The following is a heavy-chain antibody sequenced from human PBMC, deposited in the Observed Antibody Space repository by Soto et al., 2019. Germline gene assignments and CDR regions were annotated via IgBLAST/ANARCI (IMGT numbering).Heavy chain of an antibody. V-gene: IGHV4-61*01. D-gene: IGHD6-13*01. CDR2: IYYSGST. CDR3: AGAAAGTEGWFDP. Sequence: QVQLQESGPGLVKPSETLSLTCTVSGGSVSSGSYYWSWIRQPPGKGLEWIGYIYYSGSTNYNSSLKSRVTISVDTSKPQFSLKLSSVTAADTAVYYCAGAAAGTEGWFDPWGQGTLVTVSS. J-gene: IGHJ5*02. CDR1: GGSVSSGSYY.